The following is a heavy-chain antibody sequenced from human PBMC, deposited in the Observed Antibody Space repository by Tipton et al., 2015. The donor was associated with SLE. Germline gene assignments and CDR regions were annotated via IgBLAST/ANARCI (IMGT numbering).Heavy chain of an antibody. CDR1: GYPFTNYD. Sequence: QLVQSGPEVKKPGASVKVSCRTSGYPFTNYDINWVRQAAGQGLEWMGWMNPGSRKTVFTQKFQGRVTLTWDTSISTAYIELNSLRSEDTAVYYCARRDTSSHLHFDHWGQGTLVTVSS. V-gene: IGHV1-8*01. CDR2: MNPGSRKT. CDR3: ARRDTSSHLHFDH. J-gene: IGHJ4*02. D-gene: IGHD5-18*01.